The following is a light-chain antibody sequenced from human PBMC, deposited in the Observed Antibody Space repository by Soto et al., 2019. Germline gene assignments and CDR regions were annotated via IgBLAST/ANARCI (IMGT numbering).Light chain of an antibody. CDR3: QQYGSSPAVT. Sequence: ETVLTQYPGTLSLSPGERATLSCRASQSISSSYLAWYQQKPGQAPRLLIYGASNRATGIPDRFSGSGSGTDFTLTISRLEPEDFAVYYCQQYGSSPAVTFGPGTKVDI. V-gene: IGKV3-20*01. CDR2: GAS. J-gene: IGKJ3*01. CDR1: QSISSSY.